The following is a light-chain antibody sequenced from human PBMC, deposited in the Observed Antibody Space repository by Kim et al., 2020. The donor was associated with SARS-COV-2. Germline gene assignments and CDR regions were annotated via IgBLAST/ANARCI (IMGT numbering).Light chain of an antibody. CDR1: HSVLSSSNNKNY. Sequence: ATINCRSSHSVLSSSNNKNYLAWYQQKPGQPPTLLIYWASTRESGVPDRFSGSGSGTDFTLTISSLQAEDVAIYYCQQYSNTLWAFGQGTNVDIK. CDR2: WAS. J-gene: IGKJ1*01. CDR3: QQYSNTLWA. V-gene: IGKV4-1*01.